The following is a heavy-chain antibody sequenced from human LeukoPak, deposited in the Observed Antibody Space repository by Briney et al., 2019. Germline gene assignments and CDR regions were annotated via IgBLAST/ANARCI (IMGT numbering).Heavy chain of an antibody. D-gene: IGHD6-6*01. CDR3: ARDREISARPGGWFDP. Sequence: SVKVSCKVAGGTINNFAISWVRQAPGQGLEWRGGLSPVLATYAQKFQGRVTITADESTDTVYMELGSLTSEDTATYFCARDREISARPGGWFDPWGQGTLVTVSS. CDR1: GGTINNFA. J-gene: IGHJ5*02. V-gene: IGHV1-69*13. CDR2: LSPVLA.